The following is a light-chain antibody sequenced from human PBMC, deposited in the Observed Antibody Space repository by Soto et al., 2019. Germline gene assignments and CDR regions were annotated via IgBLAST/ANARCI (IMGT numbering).Light chain of an antibody. V-gene: IGKV1-39*01. CDR2: GAS. Sequence: DIQLTQSPSSLSASVGDRVTITCRSSQIISNYLNWYQQKPGKAPKLLIYGASSLQTGVPSRFSGSGSGTDFTLTITVLQPEDFATYYCQQSYNTPLAFDQGTRLEIK. CDR1: QIISNY. CDR3: QQSYNTPLA. J-gene: IGKJ5*01.